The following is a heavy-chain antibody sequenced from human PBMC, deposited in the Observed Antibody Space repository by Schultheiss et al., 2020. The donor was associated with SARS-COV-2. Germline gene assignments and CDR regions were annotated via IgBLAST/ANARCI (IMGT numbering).Heavy chain of an antibody. CDR2: TRNRANSYTT. Sequence: GGSLRLSCAASGFTFSSYSMNWVRQAPGKGLEWVGRTRNRANSYTTEYAASVKGRFTISRDNAKNSLYLQMNSLRAEDTAVYYCARGNPDYWGQGTLVTVSS. CDR3: ARGNPDY. CDR1: GFTFSSYS. J-gene: IGHJ4*02. V-gene: IGHV3-72*01. D-gene: IGHD1-14*01.